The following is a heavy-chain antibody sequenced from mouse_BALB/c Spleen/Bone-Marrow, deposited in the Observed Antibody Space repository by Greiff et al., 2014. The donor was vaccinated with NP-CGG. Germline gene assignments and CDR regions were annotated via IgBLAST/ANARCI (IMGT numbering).Heavy chain of an antibody. D-gene: IGHD1-1*01. CDR2: IDPANGNT. CDR3: AIYYYGSSGFAY. CDR1: GLTIKTTN. Sequence: EVQLQQSGAELVKPGASVRLSCQASGLTIKTTNRTWGKRSPKKALEGIGRIDPANGNTKYDPKFQGKATITADTSSNTAYLQLSSLTSEDTAVYYCAIYYYGSSGFAYWGQGTLVTVSA. V-gene: IGHV14-3*02. J-gene: IGHJ3*01.